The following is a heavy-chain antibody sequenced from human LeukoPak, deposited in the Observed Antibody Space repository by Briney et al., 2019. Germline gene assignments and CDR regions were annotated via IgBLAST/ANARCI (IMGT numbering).Heavy chain of an antibody. Sequence: GGSLRLSCAASGFTFGSYWMSWVRQAPGKGLEWVANIKQDGSESYYVDSVKGRFTISRDNARNSLYLQMNSLRAEDTAVYYCARGWLVPDFWGQGTLVTVSS. CDR3: ARGWLVPDF. D-gene: IGHD6-19*01. CDR1: GFTFGSYW. V-gene: IGHV3-7*01. CDR2: IKQDGSES. J-gene: IGHJ4*02.